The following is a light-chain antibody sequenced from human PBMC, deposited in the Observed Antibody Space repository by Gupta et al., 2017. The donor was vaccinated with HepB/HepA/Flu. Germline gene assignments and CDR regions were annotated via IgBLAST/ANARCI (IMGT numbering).Light chain of an antibody. V-gene: IGLV1-51*02. Sequence: QSVLPQPPSVSAAPGQKVTISCSGRSSNIGNNIVSWYQQVPGTAPKLLIFENNKRPSGIPDRFSGSKSGTSATLDITGLQTGDEADYYCGTWDNSLSGAVFGGGTKVTV. CDR1: SSNIGNNI. CDR3: GTWDNSLSGAV. J-gene: IGLJ3*02. CDR2: ENN.